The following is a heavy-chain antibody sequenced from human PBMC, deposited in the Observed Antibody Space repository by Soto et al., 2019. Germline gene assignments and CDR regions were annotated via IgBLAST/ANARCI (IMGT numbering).Heavy chain of an antibody. CDR3: ARSSGGGGGIIIENPTWFAP. CDR2: INANGGST. V-gene: IGHV1-46*01. D-gene: IGHD3-16*01. J-gene: IGHJ5*02. Sequence: GSSVQASCKAPGYTFTSYYMHWVRQAPGHGLEWMGVINANGGSTRFAQKFQGRVTMTSDTSTSTVYMELRGLTSEDTAVYYCARSSGGGGGIIIENPTWFAPWGQGYLV. CDR1: GYTFTSYY.